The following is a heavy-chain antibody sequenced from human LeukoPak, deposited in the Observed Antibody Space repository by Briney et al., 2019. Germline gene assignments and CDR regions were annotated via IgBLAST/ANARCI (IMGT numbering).Heavy chain of an antibody. Sequence: SQTLSLTCAISGDSVSSNSAAWDWVRQSPSRGLEWLGRTYYRSKRYNDYAVSVKSRITINPDTSKNQFSLQLNSVTPEDTAVYYCTGSSGGSGEVDYWGQGTLVTVSS. CDR2: TYYRSKRYN. J-gene: IGHJ4*02. D-gene: IGHD2-15*01. V-gene: IGHV6-1*01. CDR1: GDSVSSNSAA. CDR3: TGSSGGSGEVDY.